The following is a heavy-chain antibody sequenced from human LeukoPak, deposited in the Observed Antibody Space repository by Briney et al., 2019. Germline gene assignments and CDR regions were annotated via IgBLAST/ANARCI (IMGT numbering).Heavy chain of an antibody. D-gene: IGHD5-24*01. CDR3: ARPSPPGDGYNPPDH. CDR2: ISHDGRTK. CDR1: GFNFDNFA. Sequence: GKSLTLSCVVSGFNFDNFAMHWVRQPLGKGLEWVAVISHDGRTKYYADSMKGRITISRDNSKNTLFLQMNNLRSEDTAVYFCARPSPPGDGYNPPDHWDQGTLVTVSS. V-gene: IGHV3-30*04. J-gene: IGHJ4*02.